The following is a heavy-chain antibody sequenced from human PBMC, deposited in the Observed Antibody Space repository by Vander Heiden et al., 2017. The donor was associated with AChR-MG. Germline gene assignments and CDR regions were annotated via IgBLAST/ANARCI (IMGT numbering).Heavy chain of an antibody. CDR1: GGSISSYY. V-gene: IGHV4-59*01. Sequence: QVQLQESGPGLVKPSETLSLTCTVSGGSISSYYWSWIRQPPGKGLEWIGYIYYSGSTNYNPSLKSRVTISVDTSKNQFSLKLSSVTAADTAVYYCARVRRSGTGSSWYYHYFDYWGQGTLVTVSS. CDR2: IYYSGST. J-gene: IGHJ4*02. CDR3: ARVRRSGTGSSWYYHYFDY. D-gene: IGHD6-13*01.